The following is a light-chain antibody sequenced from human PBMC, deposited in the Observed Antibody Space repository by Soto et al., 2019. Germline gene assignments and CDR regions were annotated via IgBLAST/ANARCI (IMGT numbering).Light chain of an antibody. CDR1: NSDVGGYNY. CDR2: DVS. CDR3: CSYARSNTLV. J-gene: IGLJ2*01. V-gene: IGLV2-11*01. Sequence: QSALTQPRSVSGSPGQSVTISCTGTNSDVGGYNYVSWYQQHPDKAPKVMIYDVSKRPSGVPDRFSGSKSGNTASLTISGLQAEDEADYYCCSYARSNTLVFGGGTKLTVL.